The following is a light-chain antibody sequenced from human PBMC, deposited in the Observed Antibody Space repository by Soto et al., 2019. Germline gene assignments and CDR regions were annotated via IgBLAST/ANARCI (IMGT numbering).Light chain of an antibody. J-gene: IGKJ4*01. V-gene: IGKV3-15*01. CDR3: QQYGSTPLT. CDR2: GAS. Sequence: EIIMAQSPATLSLSPGEGATLSCGTSHSISTNLAWYQHKRGQSPRLLVYGASTRATGVPARFSGSGSGAEFTLSITRLEPEDFAVYYCQQYGSTPLTFGGGTKVDIK. CDR1: HSISTN.